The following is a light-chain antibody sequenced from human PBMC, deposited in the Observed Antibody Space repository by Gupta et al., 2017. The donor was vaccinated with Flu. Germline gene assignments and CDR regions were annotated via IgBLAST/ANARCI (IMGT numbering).Light chain of an antibody. CDR2: GTS. CDR1: QSINSNY. J-gene: IGKJ1*01. Sequence: GTLSLSPGERGTLSCRASQSINSNYLAWYQQKPGEAPRVLIIGTSNRATGIPDRFTGSSSGTDFTLTISRVEPEDFAVYYCQQDGNSPPTFGQGTKVEIK. V-gene: IGKV3-20*01. CDR3: QQDGNSPPT.